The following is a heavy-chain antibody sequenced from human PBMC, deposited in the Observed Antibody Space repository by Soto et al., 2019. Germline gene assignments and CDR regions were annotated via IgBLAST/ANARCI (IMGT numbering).Heavy chain of an antibody. CDR2: IYSGGST. CDR1: GFTVSSKY. CDR3: ARDQFRRTLLLFDL. Sequence: GSLRLSCAASGFTVSSKYMTWVRQAPGKGLEWVSVIYSGGSTYYADSVKGRFTISRDNSKNTLYLQMDSLRADDTAIYYCARDQFRRTLLLFDLWGQGSPVTVSS. D-gene: IGHD2-15*01. J-gene: IGHJ4*02. V-gene: IGHV3-53*01.